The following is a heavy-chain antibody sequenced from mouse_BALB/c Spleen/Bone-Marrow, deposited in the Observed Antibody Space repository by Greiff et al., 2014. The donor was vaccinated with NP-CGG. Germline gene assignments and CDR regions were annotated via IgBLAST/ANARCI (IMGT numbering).Heavy chain of an antibody. Sequence: VQLQQSGPDLVKPSQSLSLTCTVSGYSITSGYSWHWIRQFPGNKLEWMGYIHYSGSTNYNPSLKSRITITRDTSKNKFFLQLNSVTTKDTATYYCARDQGYYAMDYWGQGTSVTVSS. J-gene: IGHJ4*01. CDR3: ARDQGYYAMDY. CDR2: IHYSGST. V-gene: IGHV3-1*02. CDR1: GYSITSGYS.